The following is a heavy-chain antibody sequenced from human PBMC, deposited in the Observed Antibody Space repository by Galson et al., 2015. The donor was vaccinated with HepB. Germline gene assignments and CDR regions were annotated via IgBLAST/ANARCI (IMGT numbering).Heavy chain of an antibody. CDR1: GFSLSASGVG. CDR2: IAWNGGQ. V-gene: IGHV2-5*01. J-gene: IGHJ5*02. CDR3: AHRMAAHINAWVGKRFDA. Sequence: PALVKPTQTLTLTCTFSGFSLSASGVGVGWIRQPPGEALEWLALIAWNGGQAYSPSLKSRLSITKDTSKNQVVLTLTSVDPADTGTYDCAHRMAAHINAWVGKRFDAWGQGILVTVSS. D-gene: IGHD1-14*01.